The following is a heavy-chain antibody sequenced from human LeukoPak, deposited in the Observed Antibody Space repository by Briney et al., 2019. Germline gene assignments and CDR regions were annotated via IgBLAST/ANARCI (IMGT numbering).Heavy chain of an antibody. Sequence: SETLSLTCTVSGGSISSGGYYWSWIRQHPGKGLEWIGYIYYSGSTYYNPSLKSRVTVSVDTSKNQFSLKLSSVTAADTAVYYCARGDTGYCSGGSCYGRVRRAYGMDVWGQGTTVTVSS. D-gene: IGHD2-15*01. J-gene: IGHJ6*02. V-gene: IGHV4-31*03. CDR3: ARGDTGYCSGGSCYGRVRRAYGMDV. CDR1: GGSISSGGYY. CDR2: IYYSGST.